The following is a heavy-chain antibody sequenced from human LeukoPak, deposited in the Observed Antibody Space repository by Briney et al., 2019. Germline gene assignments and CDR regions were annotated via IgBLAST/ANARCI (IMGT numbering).Heavy chain of an antibody. CDR2: FDPEDGET. V-gene: IGHV1-24*01. Sequence: GASVKVSCKVSGYTLTELSMHWVRQAPGKGLEWMGGFDPEDGETIYAQKFQGRVTITADKSTSTAYMELSSLRSEDTAVYYCASNYYDSSGYYYSGYWGQGTLVTVSS. CDR1: GYTLTELS. CDR3: ASNYYDSSGYYYSGY. J-gene: IGHJ4*02. D-gene: IGHD3-22*01.